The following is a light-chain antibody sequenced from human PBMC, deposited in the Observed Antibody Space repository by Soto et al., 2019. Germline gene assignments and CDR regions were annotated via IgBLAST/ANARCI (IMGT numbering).Light chain of an antibody. CDR3: QQRSNWIT. CDR2: GAS. CDR1: QSVSSN. Sequence: EIVMTQSPATLSVSPGERATLSCRASQSVSSNLAWYQQKPGQAPRLLIYGASNRATGIPDRFSGSGSGTDFTLTISRLEPEDFALYYCQQRSNWITFGQGTRLEIK. V-gene: IGKV3D-20*02. J-gene: IGKJ5*01.